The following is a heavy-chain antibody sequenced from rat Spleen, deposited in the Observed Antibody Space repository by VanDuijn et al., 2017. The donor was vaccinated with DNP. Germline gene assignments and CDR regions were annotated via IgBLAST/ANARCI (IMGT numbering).Heavy chain of an antibody. CDR1: GFTFTTYD. CDR3: ARLDYYDGYYHPFDY. CDR2: INTNNDNT. J-gene: IGHJ2*01. V-gene: IGHV5-25*01. D-gene: IGHD1-12*03. Sequence: EVQLVESGGGLVQPGRSLKLSCVASGFTFTTYDMAWVRQAPTKGLEWVASINTNNDNTYYGDSVKGRFTVSRDNAKSTLYLQMNSLRSEDTATYYCARLDYYDGYYHPFDYWGQGVMVTVSS.